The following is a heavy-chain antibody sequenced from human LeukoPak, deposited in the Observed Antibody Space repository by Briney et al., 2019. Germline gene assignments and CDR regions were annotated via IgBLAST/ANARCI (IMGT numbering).Heavy chain of an antibody. D-gene: IGHD4-23*01. CDR1: GFTFSNYG. J-gene: IGHJ4*02. CDR3: AKDSVRGVTNGGYFGY. CDR2: IRYDGGNK. V-gene: IGHV3-30*02. Sequence: GGSLRLSCAASGFTFSNYGSHWVRQAPGKGLEWVAFIRYDGGNKYYADSVKGRFTISRDNSKNTLYLQMNSLRTEDTAVYYCAKDSVRGVTNGGYFGYWGQGTLVTVST.